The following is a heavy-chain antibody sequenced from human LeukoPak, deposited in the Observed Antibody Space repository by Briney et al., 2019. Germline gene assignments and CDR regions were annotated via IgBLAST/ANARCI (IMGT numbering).Heavy chain of an antibody. V-gene: IGHV1-46*01. Sequence: GASVKVSCKASGYTFITSYMHWVRQAPGQGLEWMGRIIPSGSVMSYAQKFQGRVTMTRDTSSNTFYMELSSLRSEDTAIYYCARDGGGWNFDYWGQGTLVTVSS. D-gene: IGHD3-16*01. J-gene: IGHJ4*02. CDR2: IIPSGSVM. CDR3: ARDGGGWNFDY. CDR1: GYTFITSY.